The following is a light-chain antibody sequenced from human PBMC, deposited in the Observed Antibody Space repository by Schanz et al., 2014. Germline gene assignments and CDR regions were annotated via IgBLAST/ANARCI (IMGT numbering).Light chain of an antibody. Sequence: EIVLTQSPGTLSLSPGERAPLSCRASQSVSSSFLAWYQQKPGQAPRLLIYGASYRATGIPDRFSGSGSGTDFALTISRLEPEDFAVYYCQQCDTSPFTFGPGTKVEIK. CDR2: GAS. V-gene: IGKV3-20*01. CDR1: QSVSSSF. CDR3: QQCDTSPFT. J-gene: IGKJ3*01.